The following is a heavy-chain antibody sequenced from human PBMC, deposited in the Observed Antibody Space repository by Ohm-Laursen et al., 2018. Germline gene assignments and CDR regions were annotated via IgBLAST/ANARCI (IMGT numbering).Heavy chain of an antibody. CDR1: GFTFSDYY. V-gene: IGHV3-11*01. Sequence: SLRLSCTASGFTFSDYYMSWIRQAPGKGLEWVSYISSSGSTIYYVDSVKGRFTISRDNAKNPLYLQMNSLRAEDTAVYYCASLKPPLYYYGMDVWGQGTTVTVSS. CDR3: ASLKPPLYYYGMDV. CDR2: ISSSGSTI. J-gene: IGHJ6*02.